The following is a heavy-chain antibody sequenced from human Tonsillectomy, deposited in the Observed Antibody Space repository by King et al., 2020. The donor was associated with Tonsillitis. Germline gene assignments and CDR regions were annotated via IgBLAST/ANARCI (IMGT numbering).Heavy chain of an antibody. Sequence: VQLVESGGGLVKPGGSLRLSCAASGFTFSNAWMSWVRQAPGKGLEWVGRIKSKTDGGTTDYAAPVKGRFTISRDDSKNTLYLQMNSLKTEDTAVYYCTTALTFIAVAGTTDYWGQGTLVTVSS. CDR3: TTALTFIAVAGTTDY. V-gene: IGHV3-15*01. CDR1: GFTFSNAW. CDR2: IKSKTDGGTT. D-gene: IGHD6-19*01. J-gene: IGHJ4*02.